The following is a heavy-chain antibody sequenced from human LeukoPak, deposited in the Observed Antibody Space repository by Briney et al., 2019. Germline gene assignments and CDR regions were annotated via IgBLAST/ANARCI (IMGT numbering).Heavy chain of an antibody. V-gene: IGHV3-30*04. Sequence: GGSLRLSCTVSGFSLSSYALSWVRRAPGKGLEWVALIRNDGINEDYADSVKGRFTVSRDNSKNTVNLQMNSLRPEDTAVYFCVRGYYYYMDVWGRGTTVT. CDR1: GFSLSSYA. CDR2: IRNDGINE. J-gene: IGHJ6*03. CDR3: VRGYYYYMDV.